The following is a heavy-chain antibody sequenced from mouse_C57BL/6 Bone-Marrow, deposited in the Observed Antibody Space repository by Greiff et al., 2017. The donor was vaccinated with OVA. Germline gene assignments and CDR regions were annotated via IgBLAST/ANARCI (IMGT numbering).Heavy chain of an antibody. D-gene: IGHD2-3*01. CDR3: TGGGWLLPWFAY. V-gene: IGHV1-15*01. CDR2: IDPETGGT. Sequence: VQLQESGAELVRPGASVTLSCKASGYTFTDYEMHWVKQTPVHGLEWIGAIDPETGGTAYNQKFKGKAILTADKSSSTAYMELRSLTSEDSAVYYCTGGGWLLPWFAYWGQGTLVTVSA. J-gene: IGHJ3*01. CDR1: GYTFTDYE.